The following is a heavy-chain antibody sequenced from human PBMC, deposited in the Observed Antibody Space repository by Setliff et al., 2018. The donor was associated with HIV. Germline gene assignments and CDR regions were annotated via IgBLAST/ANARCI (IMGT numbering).Heavy chain of an antibody. CDR1: GGSFSSINW. Sequence: SETLSLTCAVSGGSFSSINWWRWVRQTPGRGRGWIGQIYNTGSTNYNQSIKSRLAISLDRSKNHFYLKLTTVTAADTAVYFCARWHQLALGSYYYMDVWGQGTTVTVSS. V-gene: IGHV4-4*02. CDR2: IYNTGST. CDR3: ARWHQLALGSYYYMDV. D-gene: IGHD1-1*01. J-gene: IGHJ6*03.